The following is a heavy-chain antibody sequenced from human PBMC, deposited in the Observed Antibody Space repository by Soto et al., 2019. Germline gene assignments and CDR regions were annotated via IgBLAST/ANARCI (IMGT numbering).Heavy chain of an antibody. CDR3: ARDSIAAAGISLDY. Sequence: PSETLSLTCTVSGGSITSGDYYWSWIRQPQGKGLEWIGYIYYSGSTYYNPSLKSRVTISVDTSKNQFSLKLSSVSAADTAVYYCARDSIAAAGISLDYWGQGTLVTVSS. V-gene: IGHV4-30-4*01. CDR2: IYYSGST. CDR1: GGSITSGDYY. J-gene: IGHJ4*02. D-gene: IGHD6-13*01.